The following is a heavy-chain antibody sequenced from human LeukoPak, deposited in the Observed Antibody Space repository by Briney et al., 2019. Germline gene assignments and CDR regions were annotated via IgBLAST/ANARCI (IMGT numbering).Heavy chain of an antibody. CDR3: ASGGGDGYNDFDY. V-gene: IGHV3-23*01. CDR2: LSGSDEST. Sequence: GGSLRLSCAASGFAFSTYAMNWVRQAPGKGLEWVSALSGSDESTYYADSVKGRFTISRDNSKNTLYLQMNSLRAEDTAVYYCASGGGDGYNDFDYWGQGTLVTVSS. J-gene: IGHJ4*02. CDR1: GFAFSTYA. D-gene: IGHD5-24*01.